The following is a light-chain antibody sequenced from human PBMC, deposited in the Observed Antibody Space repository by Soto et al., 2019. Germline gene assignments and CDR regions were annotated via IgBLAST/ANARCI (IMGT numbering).Light chain of an antibody. CDR1: SSNIGAGYD. Sequence: QAVVTQPPSVSGAPGQRVTISCTGSSSNIGAGYDVHWYQQLPGTAPKLLIYGNSNRPSGVPDRFSGSKSGTSASLAITGLQAEDEADYYCGSHTSGSTRVFGTGTKLTVL. CDR2: GNS. V-gene: IGLV1-40*01. CDR3: GSHTSGSTRV. J-gene: IGLJ1*01.